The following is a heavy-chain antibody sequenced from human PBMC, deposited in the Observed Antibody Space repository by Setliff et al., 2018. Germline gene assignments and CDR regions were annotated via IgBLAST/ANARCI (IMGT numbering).Heavy chain of an antibody. CDR1: GYTFTGYD. D-gene: IGHD6-13*01. Sequence: GASVKVSCKASGYTFTGYDINWVRQATGQGLEWMGWMNPNSGNTGYAQKFQGRVTMTRNTSISTAYMELSSLRSEDTAVYYCARECYSSSWYGDYYYYYGMDVWGQGTTVTVSS. CDR2: MNPNSGNT. V-gene: IGHV1-8*02. CDR3: ARECYSSSWYGDYYYYYGMDV. J-gene: IGHJ6*02.